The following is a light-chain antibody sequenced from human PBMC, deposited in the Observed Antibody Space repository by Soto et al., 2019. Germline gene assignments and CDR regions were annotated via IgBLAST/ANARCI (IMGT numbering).Light chain of an antibody. CDR1: QSVSAGS. CDR2: DAS. V-gene: IGKV3-20*01. Sequence: EIVLTQSPATLSLSPGERATLSCRASQSVSAGSLAWYQQKPGQAPRLVISDASSRAAGIPDRFSGSGSGTDFTLAIRRLEPEDFAVYYCQHYDGSPPRYTFGQGTKLEIK. J-gene: IGKJ2*01. CDR3: QHYDGSPPRYT.